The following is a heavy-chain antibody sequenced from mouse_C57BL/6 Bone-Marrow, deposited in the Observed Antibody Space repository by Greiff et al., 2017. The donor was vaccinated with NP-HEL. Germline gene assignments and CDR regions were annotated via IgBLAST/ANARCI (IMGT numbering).Heavy chain of an antibody. Sequence: EVQLVESGGGLVQPKGSLKLSCAASGFTFNTYAMHWVRQAPGKGLEWVARIRSKSSNYATYYADSVKDRFTISRDDSQSMLYLQMNNLKTEDTAMYYCGRGGGHYALTFYAMDYWGQGTSVTVSS. CDR2: IRSKSSNYAT. CDR1: GFTFNTYA. D-gene: IGHD1-1*02. V-gene: IGHV10-3*01. J-gene: IGHJ4*01. CDR3: GRGGGHYALTFYAMDY.